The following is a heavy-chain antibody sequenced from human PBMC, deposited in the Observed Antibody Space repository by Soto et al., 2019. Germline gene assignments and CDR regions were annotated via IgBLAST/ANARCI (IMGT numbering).Heavy chain of an antibody. Sequence: SETLSLTCAVDGGSFSLYYWSWIRQSPGQGLEWIGEINYSGTTNYNPSLRSRVTISVDPSKNHFSLKMRSVTAADTAVYYCARARCGDYRYRGGYGMDVWGQGTTVTVSS. CDR2: INYSGTT. V-gene: IGHV4-34*01. J-gene: IGHJ6*02. CDR3: ARARCGDYRYRGGYGMDV. D-gene: IGHD5-18*01. CDR1: GGSFSLYY.